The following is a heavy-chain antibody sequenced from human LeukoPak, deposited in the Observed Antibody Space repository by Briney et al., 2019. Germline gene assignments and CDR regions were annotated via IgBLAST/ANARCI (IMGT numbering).Heavy chain of an antibody. J-gene: IGHJ5*02. CDR3: ARAASVDGYNVNWFDP. Sequence: SSETLSLTCTVSGGSISHYHWSWIRQPAGKGLEWIGRIYTSGSTSYNPSLMSRVTMSVDTSKNQFSLKLSSVTAADTAVYYCARAASVDGYNVNWFDPWGQGTLVTVSS. CDR2: IYTSGST. CDR1: GGSISHYH. V-gene: IGHV4-4*07. D-gene: IGHD5-24*01.